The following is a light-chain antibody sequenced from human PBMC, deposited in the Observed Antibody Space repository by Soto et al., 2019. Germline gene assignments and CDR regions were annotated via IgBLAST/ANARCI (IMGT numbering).Light chain of an antibody. CDR3: QRRWT. V-gene: IGKV1-39*01. CDR2: VAS. J-gene: IGKJ2*01. Sequence: DIQMTQSPSSLSASIGDRVTITCRASQNISDSLNWYQHKPGKAPKLLIYVASSLQSGVPSRFSGSGSGTDFTLTISSLQPEDFASYHCQRRWTFGQGTKLE. CDR1: QNISDS.